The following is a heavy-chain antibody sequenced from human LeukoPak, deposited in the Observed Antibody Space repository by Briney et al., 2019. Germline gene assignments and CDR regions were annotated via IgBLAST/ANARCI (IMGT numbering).Heavy chain of an antibody. J-gene: IGHJ6*03. Sequence: SETLSLTCAVYGGSFSGYYWSWIRQPPGKGLEWIGEINHSGSTNYNPSLKSRVTISVDTSKNQFSLKLSSVTAADTAVYYCARDRAVAGTSAAGDYYYYYYMDVWGKGTTVTISS. V-gene: IGHV4-34*01. CDR1: GGSFSGYY. D-gene: IGHD6-19*01. CDR2: INHSGST. CDR3: ARDRAVAGTSAAGDYYYYYYMDV.